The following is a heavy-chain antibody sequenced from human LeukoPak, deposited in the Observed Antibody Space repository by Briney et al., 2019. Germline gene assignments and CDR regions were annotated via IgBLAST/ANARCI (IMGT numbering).Heavy chain of an antibody. CDR2: INHSGST. Sequence: SETLSLTCAVYGGSFSGYYWSWIRQPPGKGLEWIGEINHSGSTNYNPSLKSRVTISVDTSKNQFSLKLSSVTAADTAVYYCARVLADYGSGSYYPYYYYYGMDVWGQGTTVTVSS. D-gene: IGHD3-10*01. V-gene: IGHV4-34*01. J-gene: IGHJ6*02. CDR3: ARVLADYGSGSYYPYYYYYGMDV. CDR1: GGSFSGYY.